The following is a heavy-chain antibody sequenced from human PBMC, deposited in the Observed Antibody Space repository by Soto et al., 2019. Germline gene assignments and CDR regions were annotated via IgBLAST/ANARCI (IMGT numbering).Heavy chain of an antibody. CDR1: GYTFNNYG. J-gene: IGHJ4*02. D-gene: IGHD3-10*01. Sequence: QVQLVQSGAEVKTPGASVRVSCKASGYTFNNYGISWVRQAPGQGLEWMGWISTYNGNTNSGQEFHGRVTMTTDTSTSTAYMELRSLRSDDTAVYYCAREGSRFQWFGEFITPGRQQNYFDYWGQGTLVTVSS. V-gene: IGHV1-18*01. CDR3: AREGSRFQWFGEFITPGRQQNYFDY. CDR2: ISTYNGNT.